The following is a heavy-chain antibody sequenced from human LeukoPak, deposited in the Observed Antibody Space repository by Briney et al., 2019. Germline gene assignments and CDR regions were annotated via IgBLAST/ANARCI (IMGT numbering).Heavy chain of an antibody. D-gene: IGHD3-22*01. Sequence: PGGSLRLSCAASGFTFSSYSMNWVRQAPGKGLEWVSYISSSSSTIYYADSVKGRFTISRDNSKNTLYLQTNSLRAEDTAVYYCATSASSGHNENWGQGTLVTVSS. J-gene: IGHJ4*02. CDR2: ISSSSSTI. CDR3: ATSASSGHNEN. V-gene: IGHV3-48*01. CDR1: GFTFSSYS.